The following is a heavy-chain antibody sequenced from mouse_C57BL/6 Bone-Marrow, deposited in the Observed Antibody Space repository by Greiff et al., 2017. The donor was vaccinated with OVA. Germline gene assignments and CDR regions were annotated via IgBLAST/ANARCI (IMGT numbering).Heavy chain of an antibody. CDR3: TTCSSPFAY. V-gene: IGHV14-4*01. Sequence: VQLQQSGAELVRPGASVKLSCTASGFNIKDDYMHWVKQRPEPGLEWIGWIGPENGDTEYASKFQGKATKTADTHSNTAYLQLSSLTSEDTAVYYDTTCSSPFAYWGQGTLVTVSA. CDR1: GFNIKDDY. CDR2: IGPENGDT. J-gene: IGHJ3*01. D-gene: IGHD1-1*01.